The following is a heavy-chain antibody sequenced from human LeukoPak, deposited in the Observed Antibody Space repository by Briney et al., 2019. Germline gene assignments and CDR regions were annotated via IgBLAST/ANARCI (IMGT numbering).Heavy chain of an antibody. Sequence: PGASVKVSCKASGGTFSSYAISWVRQAPGQGLEWMGGIIPIFGTANYAQKFQGRVTLTADESTSTAYMELSSLRSEDTAVYYCAGEEMATISASRVDYWGQGTLVTVSS. CDR1: GGTFSSYA. CDR2: IIPIFGTA. CDR3: AGEEMATISASRVDY. J-gene: IGHJ4*02. D-gene: IGHD5-24*01. V-gene: IGHV1-69*13.